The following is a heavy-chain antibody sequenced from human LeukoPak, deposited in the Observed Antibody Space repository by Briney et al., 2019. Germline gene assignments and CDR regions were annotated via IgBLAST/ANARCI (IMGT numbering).Heavy chain of an antibody. CDR1: GFNFKYVW. Sequence: GGSLRLSCAASGFNFKYVWMNWVRQVPGKGLEWVASINSDGSGGYYADVVKGRFTISRDNAKNSLYLQINSLRAEDTAVYYCARSSYSSSSSVWGQGTMVTVSS. J-gene: IGHJ3*01. CDR2: INSDGSGG. V-gene: IGHV3-7*03. D-gene: IGHD6-6*01. CDR3: ARSSYSSSSSV.